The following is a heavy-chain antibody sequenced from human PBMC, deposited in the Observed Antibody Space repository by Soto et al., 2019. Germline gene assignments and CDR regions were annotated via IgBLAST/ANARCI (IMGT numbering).Heavy chain of an antibody. D-gene: IGHD3-3*01. J-gene: IGHJ4*02. V-gene: IGHV3-23*01. CDR1: GFTFSSYA. Sequence: GGSLRLSCAASGFTFSSYAMSWVRQAPGKGLEWVSAISGSGGSTYYADSVKGRFTISRDNSKNTLYLQMNSLRAEDTAVYYCAKDQRDTIFGVVINPLDYWGQGTLVTVSS. CDR3: AKDQRDTIFGVVINPLDY. CDR2: ISGSGGST.